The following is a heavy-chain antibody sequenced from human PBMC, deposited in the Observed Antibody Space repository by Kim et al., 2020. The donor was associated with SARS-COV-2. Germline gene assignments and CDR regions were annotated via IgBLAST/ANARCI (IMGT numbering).Heavy chain of an antibody. Sequence: GGSLRLSCAASGFTFSSYGMHWVRQAPGKGLEWVAVIWYDASNKYYADSVKGRFTISRDNSKNTLYVQMNSLRAEDTAVYYCARLTTCWTIDYWGQGTLVTVSS. CDR3: ARLTTCWTIDY. CDR1: GFTFSSYG. CDR2: IWYDASNK. J-gene: IGHJ4*02. V-gene: IGHV3-33*01. D-gene: IGHD1-1*01.